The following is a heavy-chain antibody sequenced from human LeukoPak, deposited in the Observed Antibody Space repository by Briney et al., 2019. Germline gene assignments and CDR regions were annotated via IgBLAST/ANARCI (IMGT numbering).Heavy chain of an antibody. V-gene: IGHV1-3*04. D-gene: IGHD1-26*01. CDR1: GGTFSSYA. CDR2: INTGNGDT. Sequence: ASVKVSCKASGGTFSSYAISWVRQAPGQRLEWLGWINTGNGDTRYSQTFQGRVTITGDTSASTAYMELSSLRPEDTAMYYCARDMGSGSLHYWGQGTLVTVSS. J-gene: IGHJ4*02. CDR3: ARDMGSGSLHY.